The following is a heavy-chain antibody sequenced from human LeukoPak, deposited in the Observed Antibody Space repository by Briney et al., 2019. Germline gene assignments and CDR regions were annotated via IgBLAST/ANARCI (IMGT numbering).Heavy chain of an antibody. J-gene: IGHJ4*02. CDR3: ARSPPGRTNWNYYDY. CDR1: GFTFSDYA. D-gene: IGHD1-1*01. Sequence: QPGGSLRLSCAASGFTFSDYAMHWVRQAPGKGLEFVSVIGPIDVYTYYANSVKGRFTISRDNSKSTVSLQMGSLRDEDMAVYYCARSPPGRTNWNYYDYWGRGTLVTVSS. CDR2: IGPIDVYT. V-gene: IGHV3-64*01.